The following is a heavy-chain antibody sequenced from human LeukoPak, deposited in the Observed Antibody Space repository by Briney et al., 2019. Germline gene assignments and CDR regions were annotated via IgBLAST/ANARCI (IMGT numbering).Heavy chain of an antibody. V-gene: IGHV3-23*01. CDR2: ISASGATT. Sequence: GGSLRLSCTATGFTFTTSAMSWVRQAPRKGLEWVSVISASGATTYYADSVKGRFSISRDNSKNTLYLQMNTLRAEDTALYYCAKRAVIAVAGSYYYHGMDVWGKGTTVTVSS. CDR3: AKRAVIAVAGSYYYHGMDV. D-gene: IGHD6-19*01. J-gene: IGHJ6*04. CDR1: GFTFTTSA.